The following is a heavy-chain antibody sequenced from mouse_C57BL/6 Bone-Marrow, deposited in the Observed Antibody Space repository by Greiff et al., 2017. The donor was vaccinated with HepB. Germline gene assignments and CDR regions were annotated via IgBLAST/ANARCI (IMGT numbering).Heavy chain of an antibody. CDR2: INYDGSST. V-gene: IGHV5-16*01. J-gene: IGHJ1*03. Sequence: EVQRVESEGGLVQPGSSMKLSCTASGFTFSDYYMAWVRQVPEKGLEWVANINYDGSSTYYLDSLKSRFIISRDNAKNILYLQMSSLKSEDTATYYCARAYYSKGYFDVWGTGTTVTVSS. D-gene: IGHD2-5*01. CDR3: ARAYYSKGYFDV. CDR1: GFTFSDYY.